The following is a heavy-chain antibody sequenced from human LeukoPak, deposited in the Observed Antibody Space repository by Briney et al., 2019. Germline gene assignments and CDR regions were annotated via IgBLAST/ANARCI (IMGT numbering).Heavy chain of an antibody. Sequence: SQTLSLTCTVSGGSISSSSYSWSWIRQPAGKGLEWIGRIYTSGSSNYNPSLKSRVTMSVDTSKNQFSLKLSSVTAADTAVYYCARETYYYDSSGYYYDYWGQGTLVTVSS. D-gene: IGHD3-22*01. CDR3: ARETYYYDSSGYYYDY. CDR1: GGSISSSSYS. J-gene: IGHJ4*02. CDR2: IYTSGSS. V-gene: IGHV4-61*02.